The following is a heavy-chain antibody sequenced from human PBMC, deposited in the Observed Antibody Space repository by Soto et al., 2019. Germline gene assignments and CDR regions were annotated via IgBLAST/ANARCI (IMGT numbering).Heavy chain of an antibody. CDR1: GFTFRSYG. Sequence: QVQLVESGGGVVQPGRSLRLSCAASGFTFRSYGMHWVRQAPGKGLEWVAVIWYDGSNKYYADYVKGRFTISRDNSKNTLYLQMNSLSAEDRAVYYCSRDRTSYYYYGMDVWCQGTTVTVSS. V-gene: IGHV3-33*01. D-gene: IGHD4-17*01. CDR3: SRDRTSYYYYGMDV. J-gene: IGHJ6*02. CDR2: IWYDGSNK.